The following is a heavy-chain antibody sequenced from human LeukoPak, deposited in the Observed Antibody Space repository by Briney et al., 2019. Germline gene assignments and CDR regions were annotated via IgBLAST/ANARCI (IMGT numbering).Heavy chain of an antibody. Sequence: PSETLSLTCTVSGGSISSSSYYWGWIRQPPGKGLEWIGSIYHTGRTHYNPSLKSRVTISVDTSKNHFSLKLSSVTAADTAMYYCARDLAVAGRAFDSGSQGRMVTVSS. CDR3: ARDLAVAGRAFDS. CDR2: IYHTGRT. D-gene: IGHD6-19*01. CDR1: GGSISSSSYY. V-gene: IGHV4-39*02. J-gene: IGHJ3*02.